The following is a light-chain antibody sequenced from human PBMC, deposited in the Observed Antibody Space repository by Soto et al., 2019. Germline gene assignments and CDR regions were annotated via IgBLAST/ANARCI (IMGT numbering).Light chain of an antibody. V-gene: IGLV2-8*01. Sequence: QSVLTQSPSASGSPGQSVTISCTGTSRDVGGYNFVSWYQQHPGKAPKLMIYEVSKRLSGVPDRFSGSKSGNTASLTVSGLQADDEADYYCSSYAGNLLFGGGTKLTVL. CDR3: SSYAGNLL. CDR1: SRDVGGYNF. J-gene: IGLJ3*02. CDR2: EVS.